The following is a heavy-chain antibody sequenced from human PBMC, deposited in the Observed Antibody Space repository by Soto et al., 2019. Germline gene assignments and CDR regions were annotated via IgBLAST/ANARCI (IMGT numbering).Heavy chain of an antibody. CDR2: IYSGGST. CDR1: GFTVSSNY. Sequence: GGSLRLSCAASGFTVSSNYMSWVRKAPGKGLEWVSVIYSGGSTYYADSVKGRLTISRDNSKNTLYLQMNSLRAEDTAVYYCAREVWSTYYGMDVWGQGTTVTVS. D-gene: IGHD2-21*01. CDR3: AREVWSTYYGMDV. J-gene: IGHJ6*02. V-gene: IGHV3-53*01.